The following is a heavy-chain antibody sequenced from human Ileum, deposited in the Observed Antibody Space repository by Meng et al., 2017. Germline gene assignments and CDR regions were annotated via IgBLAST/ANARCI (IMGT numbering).Heavy chain of an antibody. Sequence: QVQLQESGPGPVKPSETLSLTCTVSGASISAYYWSWIRQPPGKGLECIGYIFYNGDINYNPSLKSRVTISLDTSKSQISLKLTSVTAADTAVYYCARTARVFDPWGQGTLVTVSS. V-gene: IGHV4-59*01. J-gene: IGHJ5*02. CDR3: ARTARVFDP. CDR1: GASISAYY. CDR2: IFYNGDI.